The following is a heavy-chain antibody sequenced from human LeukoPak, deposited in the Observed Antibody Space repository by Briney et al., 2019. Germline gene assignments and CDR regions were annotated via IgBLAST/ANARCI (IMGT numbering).Heavy chain of an antibody. CDR1: GFTFSSFW. CDR3: ARIPLSSGSDYYYYGLDV. V-gene: IGHV3-74*03. CDR2: IDNYGSST. Sequence: PGGSLRLSCAASGFTFSSFWMHWVRQAPGKGLVWVSRIDNYGSSTMYADSVKGRFTISRDNAKNLVYLQMNSLRAEDPAVYYCARIPLSSGSDYYYYGLDVWGHGTTVTVSS. J-gene: IGHJ6*02. D-gene: IGHD5-12*01.